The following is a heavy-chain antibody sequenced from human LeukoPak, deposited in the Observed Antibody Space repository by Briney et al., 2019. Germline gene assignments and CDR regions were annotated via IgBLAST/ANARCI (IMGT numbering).Heavy chain of an antibody. D-gene: IGHD3-22*01. V-gene: IGHV1-18*01. J-gene: IGHJ4*02. CDR3: ARQHDSSGYYYEDY. CDR1: GYTFTSYG. CDR2: ISAYNGNT. Sequence: ASVKVSCKASGYTFTSYGISWLRQAPGQGLEWMGWISAYNGNTKYAQKVLGRVTMTTDTSTSTAYMELRGLRSDDTAVYYCARQHDSSGYYYEDYWGQGTLVTVSS.